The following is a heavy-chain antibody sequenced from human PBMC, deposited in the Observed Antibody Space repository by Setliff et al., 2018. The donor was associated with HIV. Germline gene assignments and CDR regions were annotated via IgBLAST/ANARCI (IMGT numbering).Heavy chain of an antibody. CDR2: INVGNGDT. D-gene: IGHD3-10*01. CDR3: ARGALLAVFDFDH. J-gene: IGHJ4*01. V-gene: IGHV1-3*01. CDR1: GYTFTTYS. Sequence: ASVKVSCKASGYTFTTYSLHWVRQAPGQSLEWMGWINVGNGDTKYSQDLQGRITITRDTSANTTYMELSRLRSDDTAVYFCARGALLAVFDFDHWGHGTLVTVYS.